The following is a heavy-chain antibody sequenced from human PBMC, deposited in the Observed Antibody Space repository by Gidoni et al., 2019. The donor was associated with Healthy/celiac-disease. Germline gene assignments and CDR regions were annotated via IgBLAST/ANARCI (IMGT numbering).Heavy chain of an antibody. V-gene: IGHV3-23*01. J-gene: IGHJ4*02. Sequence: EVQLLESGGGLVQPGGSLRLSCAASGFTFSSYAMSWVRQAAGKGLEWVSAISGSGGSTYYADSVKGRFTISRDNSKNTLYLQMNSLRAEDTAVYYCATSKLGTPGHYFDYWGQGTLVTVSS. D-gene: IGHD1-1*01. CDR1: GFTFSSYA. CDR2: ISGSGGST. CDR3: ATSKLGTPGHYFDY.